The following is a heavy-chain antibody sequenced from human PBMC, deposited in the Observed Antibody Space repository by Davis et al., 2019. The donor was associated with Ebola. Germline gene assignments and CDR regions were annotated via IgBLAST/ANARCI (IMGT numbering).Heavy chain of an antibody. CDR1: GYTFTGYY. Sequence: ASVKVSCKASGYTFTGYYMHWVRQAPGQGLEWMGWINPNSGGTNYAQKFQGWVTMTRNTSISTAYMELSSLRSEDTAVYYCARNNWGSVNFDYWGQGTLVTVSS. CDR2: INPNSGGT. V-gene: IGHV1-2*04. J-gene: IGHJ4*02. CDR3: ARNNWGSVNFDY. D-gene: IGHD7-27*01.